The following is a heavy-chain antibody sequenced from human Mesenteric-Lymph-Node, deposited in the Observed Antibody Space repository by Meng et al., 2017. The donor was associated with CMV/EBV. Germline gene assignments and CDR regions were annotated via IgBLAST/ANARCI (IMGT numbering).Heavy chain of an antibody. CDR3: ARAQLSNKWSYGFDF. Sequence: SETLSLTCVVYGGSFSSYYWSWIRQPPGKGLEWIGEINHSGSTNYNTSLKSRVTISVDTSKNQFSLKLRSVTAADTAVYYCARAQLSNKWSYGFDFWGQGTLVTVSS. CDR2: INHSGST. CDR1: GGSFSSYY. D-gene: IGHD2-15*01. J-gene: IGHJ4*01. V-gene: IGHV4-34*01.